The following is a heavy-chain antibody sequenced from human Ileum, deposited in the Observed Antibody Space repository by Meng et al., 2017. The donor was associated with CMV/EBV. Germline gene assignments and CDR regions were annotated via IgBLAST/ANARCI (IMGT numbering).Heavy chain of an antibody. Sequence: VTLQESGPGMVKPSETRSLTCTVLGASIRRYYWTWIRKPAGKGLEFIGRIHSSGNTDYNPSLMSRVTMSIDTSKNQLSLNLNSVTAADTAVYYCARAAARGVPVDFWGQGMLVTVSS. CDR1: GASIRRYY. V-gene: IGHV4-4*07. CDR2: IHSSGNT. D-gene: IGHD3-10*01. CDR3: ARAAARGVPVDF. J-gene: IGHJ4*02.